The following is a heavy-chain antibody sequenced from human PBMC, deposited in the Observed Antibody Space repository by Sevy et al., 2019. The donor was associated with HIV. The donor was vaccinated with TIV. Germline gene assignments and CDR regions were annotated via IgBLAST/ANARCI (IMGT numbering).Heavy chain of an antibody. D-gene: IGHD5-18*01. CDR2: IVVGRGNS. CDR1: GFTFSSSS. J-gene: IGHJ3*02. CDR3: AADLEDDTEMGDAFDI. V-gene: IGHV1-58*01. Sequence: ASVKVSCKASGFTFSSSSVQWVRQARGQRLEWIGWIVVGRGNSNYAQKFHERVTITRDMATNTAYMDLSSLTFEDTAVYYCAADLEDDTEMGDAFDIWGQGTMVTVSS.